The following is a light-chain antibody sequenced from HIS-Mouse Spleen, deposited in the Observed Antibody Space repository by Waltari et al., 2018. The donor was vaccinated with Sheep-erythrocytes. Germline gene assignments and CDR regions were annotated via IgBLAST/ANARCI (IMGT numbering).Light chain of an antibody. Sequence: SYELTQPPSVSVSPGQTASITCSGDKLGDKYACWYQQKPGQSPVLVIYQDSKRPSGIPGRFSGSNSGNTATLTISGTQAMDEADYYCPAWDSSTAVFGGGTKLTVL. CDR1: KLGDKY. CDR2: QDS. V-gene: IGLV3-1*01. CDR3: PAWDSSTAV. J-gene: IGLJ2*01.